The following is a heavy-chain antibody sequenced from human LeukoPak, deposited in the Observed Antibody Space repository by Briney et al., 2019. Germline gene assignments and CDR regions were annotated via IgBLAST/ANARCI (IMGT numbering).Heavy chain of an antibody. CDR2: INHSGST. V-gene: IGHV4-34*01. Sequence: SETLSLTCAVYGGSFSGYYWSWIRQPPGKGLEWIGEINHSGSTNYNPSLKSRVTISVDTSKNQFSLKLSSATAADTAVYYCAREDTTYGDYGFDPWGQGTLVTVSS. J-gene: IGHJ5*02. CDR1: GGSFSGYY. D-gene: IGHD4-17*01. CDR3: AREDTTYGDYGFDP.